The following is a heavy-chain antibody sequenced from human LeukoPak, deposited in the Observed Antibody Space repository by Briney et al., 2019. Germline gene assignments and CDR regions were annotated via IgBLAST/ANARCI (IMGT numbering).Heavy chain of an antibody. Sequence: PSETLSLTCTVSGGSISSYYWSWIRQPPGKGLEWIGYIYYSGSTNYNPSLKSRVTISVDTSKNQFSLKLSSVTAADTAVYYCARGQTQAARKTPFDYWGQGTLVTVSS. CDR3: ARGQTQAARKTPFDY. V-gene: IGHV4-59*01. CDR1: GGSISSYY. J-gene: IGHJ4*02. CDR2: IYYSGST. D-gene: IGHD6-6*01.